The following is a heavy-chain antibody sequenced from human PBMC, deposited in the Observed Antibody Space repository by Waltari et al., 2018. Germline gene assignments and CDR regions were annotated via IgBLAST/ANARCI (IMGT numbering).Heavy chain of an antibody. J-gene: IGHJ4*02. CDR2: INGDGYGI. CDR3: ARKRGRGLTYGPFFYDY. Sequence: EVQLLEAGGDLVQPGGSLRLSCAAPGFTSTAYWTHWDPPVPRQVPGQGLGWVSRINGDGYGITYSDSVQGRFTISRDNTKNTVYLQMNSLRVDDTAVYYCARKRGRGLTYGPFFYDYWGRGTLVTVAS. D-gene: IGHD5-18*01. V-gene: IGHV3-74*01. CDR1: GFTSTAYW.